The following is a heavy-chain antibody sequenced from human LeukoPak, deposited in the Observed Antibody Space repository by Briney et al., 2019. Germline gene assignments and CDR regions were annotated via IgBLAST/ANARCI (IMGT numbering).Heavy chain of an antibody. V-gene: IGHV3-9*03. J-gene: IGHJ4*02. D-gene: IGHD3-9*01. CDR2: ISWNSGSI. Sequence: GGSLRLSCAASGFTFDDYAMHWVRHAPGEGLGWVSGISWNSGSIDYADSVKGRFTISRDNAKNSLYLQMNSLRAEDMALYYCAKASGRGYDILTGYLNYWGQGTLVTVSS. CDR1: GFTFDDYA. CDR3: AKASGRGYDILTGYLNY.